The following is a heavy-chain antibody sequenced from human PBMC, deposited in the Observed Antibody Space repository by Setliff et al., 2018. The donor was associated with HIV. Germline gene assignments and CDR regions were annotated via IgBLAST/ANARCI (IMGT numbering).Heavy chain of an antibody. Sequence: SETLSLTCTVSGASISSGAYYWSWVRQPAGKGLEWIGHIYTFGDISYNPSLKSRATISVDNSKSAVYLQMNSLRPEDTALYYCARDSEPGTRVAGTTGLDYWGQGSLVTAPQ. D-gene: IGHD6-19*01. V-gene: IGHV4-61*09. CDR2: IYTFGDI. J-gene: IGHJ4*02. CDR3: ARDSEPGTRVAGTTGLDY. CDR1: GASISSGAYY.